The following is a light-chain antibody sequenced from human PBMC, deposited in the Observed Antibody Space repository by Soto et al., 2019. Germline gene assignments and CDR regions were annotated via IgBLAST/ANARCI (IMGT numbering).Light chain of an antibody. CDR3: AAWDDSLNGLV. CDR2: SNN. Sequence: QPVLTQPPSASGTPGQRVTISCSGSSSNIGSNTVNWYQQLPGTAPKLLIYSNNQRPSGVPDRFSDSKSGTSASLAIRGLQSEDEADYYCAAWDDSLNGLVFGGGTKVTAL. CDR1: SSNIGSNT. V-gene: IGLV1-44*01. J-gene: IGLJ2*01.